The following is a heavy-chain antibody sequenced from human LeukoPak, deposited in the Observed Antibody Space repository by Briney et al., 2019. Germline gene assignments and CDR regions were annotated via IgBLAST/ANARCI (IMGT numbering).Heavy chain of an antibody. J-gene: IGHJ4*02. Sequence: PGESLKISCKGSGYSFTTYWIGWVRQMPGKGLERMGTIYPGDSDTKYSPSFQGQVTISGDKSISTAYLQWSSLKASDTAMYYCARRSGGTSDYWGQGTLVTVSS. V-gene: IGHV5-51*01. CDR3: ARRSGGTSDY. D-gene: IGHD3-3*01. CDR2: IYPGDSDT. CDR1: GYSFTTYW.